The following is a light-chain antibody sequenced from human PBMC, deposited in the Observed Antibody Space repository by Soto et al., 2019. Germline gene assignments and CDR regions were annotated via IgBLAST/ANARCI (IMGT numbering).Light chain of an antibody. J-gene: IGLJ1*01. V-gene: IGLV1-40*01. CDR2: ADD. Sequence: QSVLTQPPSISGAPGQRVTISCTWASSNVGPANAVHWYHHIPGTAPKLLIYADDSRASGGPDRFSASKSGTSASLAITGLQAEYEADYYCQSFDNGLLAYVFGTGTKLTVL. CDR3: QSFDNGLLAYV. CDR1: SSNVGPANA.